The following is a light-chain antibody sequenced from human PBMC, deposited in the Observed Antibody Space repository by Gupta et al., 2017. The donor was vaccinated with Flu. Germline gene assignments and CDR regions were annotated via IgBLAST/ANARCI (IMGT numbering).Light chain of an antibody. Sequence: SSELTQDPAVSVALGQTVRITCQGDSLRSYYASWYQQKPGQAPVLVIYGKNNRPSGIPDRFSGSSSGNTASLTITGAQAEDEADYYCNSRDSSGNLYVFGTGTKV. CDR1: SLRSYY. V-gene: IGLV3-19*01. J-gene: IGLJ1*01. CDR2: GKN. CDR3: NSRDSSGNLYV.